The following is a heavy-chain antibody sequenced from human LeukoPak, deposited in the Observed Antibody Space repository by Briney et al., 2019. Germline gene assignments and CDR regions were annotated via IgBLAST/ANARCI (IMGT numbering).Heavy chain of an antibody. J-gene: IGHJ4*02. D-gene: IGHD3-22*01. CDR2: IYSGGGT. V-gene: IGHV3-53*01. Sequence: GGSLRLSCAVSGFTVSSNYMSWVRQAPGKGLEWVSLIYSGGGTYYADSVKGRFTISRDNAKNSLYLQMNSLRAEDTAVYYCARDSYYYDSSGYYPVLGFDYWGQGTLVTVSS. CDR3: ARDSYYYDSSGYYPVLGFDY. CDR1: GFTVSSNY.